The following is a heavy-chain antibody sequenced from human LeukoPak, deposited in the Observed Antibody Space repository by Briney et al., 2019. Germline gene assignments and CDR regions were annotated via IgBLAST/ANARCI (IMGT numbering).Heavy chain of an antibody. J-gene: IGHJ4*02. Sequence: PSETLSLTCIVSGDSITNHYWSLIRRPPGKGLEWIGYIYYNGIINYNPSLKSRVTISVDTSRNQFSMKLNSVTAADTAVYYCARHDYGGNPPPYWGQGTLVTVSS. CDR1: GDSITNHY. V-gene: IGHV4-59*11. CDR2: IYYNGII. CDR3: ARHDYGGNPPPY. D-gene: IGHD4-23*01.